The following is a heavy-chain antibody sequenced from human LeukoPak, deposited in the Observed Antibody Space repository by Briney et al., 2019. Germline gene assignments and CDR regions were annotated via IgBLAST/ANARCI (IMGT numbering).Heavy chain of an antibody. CDR3: GKDPNGDYVGAFDFQR. D-gene: IGHD4-17*01. CDR1: GFTFRNYA. CDR2: ITGSGGTT. J-gene: IGHJ1*01. Sequence: GGSLRLSCAASGFTFRNYAVVWVRQAPGKGLEWVSAITGSGGTTYYADSVRGRFTIYRDYSKNTLYLQMNSLRGEDTAVYYCGKDPNGDYVGAFDFQRWGQGTLVTVSS. V-gene: IGHV3-23*01.